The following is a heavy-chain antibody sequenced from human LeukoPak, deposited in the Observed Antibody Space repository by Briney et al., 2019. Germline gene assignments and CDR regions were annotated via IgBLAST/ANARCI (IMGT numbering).Heavy chain of an antibody. D-gene: IGHD5-18*01. V-gene: IGHV4-4*07. Sequence: PSETLSLTCTVSGGSISSYYWSWIRQPAGKGLEWIGRIYTSGSTNYNPSLKSRVTMSVDTSKNQFSLKLSSVTAADTAVYSCARDKTRGLGYSYSKSGNYFDYWGQGTLVTVSS. CDR3: ARDKTRGLGYSYSKSGNYFDY. J-gene: IGHJ4*02. CDR2: IYTSGST. CDR1: GGSISSYY.